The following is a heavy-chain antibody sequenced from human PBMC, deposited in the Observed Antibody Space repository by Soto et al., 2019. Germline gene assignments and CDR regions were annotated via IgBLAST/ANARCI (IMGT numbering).Heavy chain of an antibody. V-gene: IGHV5-10-1*01. J-gene: IGHJ6*02. CDR2: IDSSDSYT. CDR1: GYRFTSYW. D-gene: IGHD4-17*01. Sequence: GESLKISCNASGYRFTSYWITWVRQMPGKGLEWMGKIDSSDSYTNYNPSFQGHVTISTDKSISTAYLQWSSLKASDTAMYYCARSDYGEYGGLDVWGQGTTVTVYS. CDR3: ARSDYGEYGGLDV.